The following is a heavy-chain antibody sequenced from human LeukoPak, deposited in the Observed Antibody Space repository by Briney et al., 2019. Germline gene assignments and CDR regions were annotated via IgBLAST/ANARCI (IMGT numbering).Heavy chain of an antibody. Sequence: GSSVKVSCKASGGTFSSYAISWVRQAPGQGLEWMGGIIPIFGTANYAQKFQGRVTITADESTSTAYMELSSLRSEDTAVYYCAREKRDMGFIGVVLAFDIWGQGTMVTVSS. CDR3: AREKRDMGFIGVVLAFDI. CDR2: IIPIFGTA. J-gene: IGHJ3*02. D-gene: IGHD3-3*01. V-gene: IGHV1-69*01. CDR1: GGTFSSYA.